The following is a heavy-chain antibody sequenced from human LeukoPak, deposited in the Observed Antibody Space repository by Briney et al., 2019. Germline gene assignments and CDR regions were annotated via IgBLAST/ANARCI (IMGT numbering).Heavy chain of an antibody. CDR3: ARDREIYGSGRALNYFDY. Sequence: ASGTLSCTASAYTFTSYGISWVRQPPGQGLELMGWIITYNGNTNYAQKLQGRVTMTTDTSTSTAYMELRSLRSDDTAVYYCARDREIYGSGRALNYFDYWGQGTLVTVSS. V-gene: IGHV1-18*01. J-gene: IGHJ4*02. D-gene: IGHD3-10*01. CDR1: AYTFTSYG. CDR2: IITYNGNT.